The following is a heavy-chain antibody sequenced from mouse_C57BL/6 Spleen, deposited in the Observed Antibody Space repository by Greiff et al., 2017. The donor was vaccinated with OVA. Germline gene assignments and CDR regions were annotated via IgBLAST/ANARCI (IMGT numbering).Heavy chain of an antibody. Sequence: EVKLQESGPGLVKPSQSLSLTCSVTGYSIPSGYYWNWIRQFPGNKLEWMGYISYDGSNNYNPSLKNRISITRDTSKNQFFLKLNSVTTEDTATYYCARELGYWGQGTLVTVSA. J-gene: IGHJ3*01. D-gene: IGHD4-1*01. CDR3: ARELGY. CDR2: ISYDGSN. CDR1: GYSIPSGYY. V-gene: IGHV3-6*01.